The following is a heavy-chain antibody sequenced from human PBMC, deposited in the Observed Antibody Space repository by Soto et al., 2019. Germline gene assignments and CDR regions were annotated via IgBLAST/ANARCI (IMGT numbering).Heavy chain of an antibody. D-gene: IGHD2-21*01. CDR2: ISGSGAST. CDR1: GVTLSKHA. Sequence: PGGALRLSCLASGVTLSKHALAWVRQAPGKGLEWVSAISGSGASTYDSDSVKGRFVISRDNSNNTLYLQMNSLKAEDTAVYYCAKTPGVITVISAFDHWGQGPPVTVSS. J-gene: IGHJ4*02. V-gene: IGHV3-23*01. CDR3: AKTPGVITVISAFDH.